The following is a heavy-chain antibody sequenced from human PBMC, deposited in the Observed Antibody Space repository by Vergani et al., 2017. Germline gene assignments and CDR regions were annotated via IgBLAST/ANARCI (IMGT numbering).Heavy chain of an antibody. CDR2: SYTSGST. J-gene: IGHJ3*02. V-gene: IGHV4-4*07. D-gene: IGHD4-17*01. CDR1: GGSFNTYY. Sequence: QVQLEESGPGLVKPSETLSLTCTVSGGSFNTYYWSWIRQSPGKGLEWIGRSYTSGSTNYNPSLKSRITISVDTSKNQFSLKLSSVTAADTAVYYCARDFPGDLDAFDIWGQGTMVTVSS. CDR3: ARDFPGDLDAFDI.